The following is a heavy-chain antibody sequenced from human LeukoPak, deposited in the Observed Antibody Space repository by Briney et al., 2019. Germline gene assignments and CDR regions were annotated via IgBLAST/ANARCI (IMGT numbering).Heavy chain of an antibody. CDR2: ISPAGTQT. D-gene: IGHD2-15*01. V-gene: IGHV3-7*01. CDR1: GFSFSAYW. J-gene: IGHJ4*02. Sequence: GGSLRLSCAASGFSFSAYWMTWVRQAPGTGLECVANISPAGTQTFYVEPVKGVFTISRDNAKNLLYLQMNSLGAEYTAVYYCARFGYVAAVDLWGQGTLVTVSS. CDR3: ARFGYVAAVDL.